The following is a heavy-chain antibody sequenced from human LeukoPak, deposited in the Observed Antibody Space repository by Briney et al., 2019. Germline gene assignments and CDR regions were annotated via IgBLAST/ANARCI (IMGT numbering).Heavy chain of an antibody. V-gene: IGHV1-2*02. J-gene: IGHJ5*02. CDR2: INPNSGVT. CDR3: ARADRLDGAPYLIGP. D-gene: IGHD2-21*01. Sequence: ASVKVSCKTSGYTFTDYFMHWVRHAPGQGLEWMGWINPNSGVTSSAQKFQGRVTMTRDTSITTVYMEVRWLTSDDTAIYYCARADRLDGAPYLIGPWGQGTLVTVSS. CDR1: GYTFTDYF.